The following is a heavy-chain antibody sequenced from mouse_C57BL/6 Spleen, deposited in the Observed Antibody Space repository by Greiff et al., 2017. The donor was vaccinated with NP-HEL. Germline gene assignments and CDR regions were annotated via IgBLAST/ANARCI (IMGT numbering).Heavy chain of an antibody. CDR2: IYPGDGDT. CDR1: GYAFSSSW. J-gene: IGHJ3*01. V-gene: IGHV1-82*01. Sequence: QVQLQQSGPELVKPGASVKISCKASGYAFSSSWMNWVKQRPGKGLEWIGRIYPGDGDTNYNGKFKGKATLTADKSSSTAYMQLSSLTSEDSAVYFCARERNYYGSSPWFAYWGQGTLVTVSA. D-gene: IGHD1-1*01. CDR3: ARERNYYGSSPWFAY.